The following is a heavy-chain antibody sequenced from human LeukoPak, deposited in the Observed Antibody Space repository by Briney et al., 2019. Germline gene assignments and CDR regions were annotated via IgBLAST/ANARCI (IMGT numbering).Heavy chain of an antibody. CDR3: AKDREGGYCYGGSCSFDY. CDR1: GFTFSSYA. CDR2: ISGNGGRI. Sequence: GGSLRLSSAASGFTFSSYAMNWVRQAPGKGLEWFSVISGNGGRISYADSVKGRVTISRDNSKKTLYLQMNSLRAEDTAVYYCAKDREGGYCYGGSCSFDYWGQGTLLTVSS. V-gene: IGHV3-23*01. J-gene: IGHJ4*02. D-gene: IGHD2-15*01.